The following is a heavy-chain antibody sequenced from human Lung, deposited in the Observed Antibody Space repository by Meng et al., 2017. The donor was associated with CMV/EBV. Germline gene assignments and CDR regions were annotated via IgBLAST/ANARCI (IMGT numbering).Heavy chain of an antibody. Sequence: GAGRGLGKPSGTLSLPCAVSGGSIGSSNWWSWVRQPPGKGLEWIGEIYHSGSTNYNPSLKSRVTISVDKSKNQFSLKLSSVTAADTAVYYCARVVTALWGYYFDYWGQGTLVTVSS. D-gene: IGHD2-21*02. CDR3: ARVVTALWGYYFDY. CDR1: GGSIGSSNW. J-gene: IGHJ4*02. CDR2: IYHSGST. V-gene: IGHV4-4*02.